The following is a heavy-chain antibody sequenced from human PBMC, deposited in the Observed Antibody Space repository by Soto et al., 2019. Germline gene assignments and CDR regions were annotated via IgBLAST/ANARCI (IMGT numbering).Heavy chain of an antibody. CDR2: IWYDGSNK. CDR1: GFTFSSYG. V-gene: IGHV3-33*01. Sequence: QVQLVESGGGVVQPRRSLRLSCAASGFTFSSYGMHWVRQAPGKGLEWVAVIWYDGSNKYYADSVKGRFTISRDNSKNTLYLQMNSLRAEDTAVYYCARLPRSSSSFYYYYGMDVWGQGTTVTVSS. D-gene: IGHD6-6*01. J-gene: IGHJ6*02. CDR3: ARLPRSSSSFYYYYGMDV.